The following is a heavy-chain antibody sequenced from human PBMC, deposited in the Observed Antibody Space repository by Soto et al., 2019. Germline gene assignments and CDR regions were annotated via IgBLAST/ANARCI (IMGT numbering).Heavy chain of an antibody. CDR3: AKALTGYYDSSGYLKSNY. Sequence: PGGSLRLSCAASGFTFSSYAMSWVRQAPGKGLEWVSAISGSGGSTYYADSVKGRFTISRDNSKNTLYLQMNSLRAEDTAVYYCAKALTGYYDSSGYLKSNYWGQGTLVTVSS. CDR1: GFTFSSYA. V-gene: IGHV3-23*01. J-gene: IGHJ4*02. D-gene: IGHD3-22*01. CDR2: ISGSGGST.